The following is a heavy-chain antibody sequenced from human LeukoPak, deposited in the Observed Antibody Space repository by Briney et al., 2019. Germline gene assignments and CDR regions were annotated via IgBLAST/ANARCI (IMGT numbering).Heavy chain of an antibody. J-gene: IGHJ4*02. Sequence: SETLSLTCTVSGASISSWYWSWIRQPPGKGLEWIGNIHGSGNTNYNPSLKSRLSMSLDTSRNQVSMNLTSVTAADTATYYCARETMLAGFASGLGFNYWGQGILVIVSS. V-gene: IGHV4-59*01. CDR1: GASISSWY. D-gene: IGHD6-19*01. CDR2: IHGSGNT. CDR3: ARETMLAGFASGLGFNY.